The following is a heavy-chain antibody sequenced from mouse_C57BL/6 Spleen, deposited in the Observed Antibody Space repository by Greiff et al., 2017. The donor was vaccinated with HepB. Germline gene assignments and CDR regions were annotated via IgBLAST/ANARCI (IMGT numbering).Heavy chain of an antibody. Sequence: QVQLQQPGAELVRPGSSVKLSCKASGYTFTSYWMHWVKQRPIQGLEWIGNIDPSDSETHYNQKFKDKATLTVDKSSSTAYMQLSSLTSEDSAVYYCARRAARYGIYEDYWGQGTTLTVSS. D-gene: IGHD2-1*01. CDR3: ARRAARYGIYEDY. CDR2: IDPSDSET. CDR1: GYTFTSYW. V-gene: IGHV1-52*01. J-gene: IGHJ2*01.